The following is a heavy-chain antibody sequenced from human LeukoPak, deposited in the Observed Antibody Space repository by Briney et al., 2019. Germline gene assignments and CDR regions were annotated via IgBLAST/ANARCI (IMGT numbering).Heavy chain of an antibody. Sequence: GGSLRLSCAASGFTFSSYWLHWVRQAPGKGLVWVSRINTDGSATNYADSVKGRFTISRDNAKNTVHLQMNSLRAEDTAVYYCARCLGSYYGMDVWGQGTTVTVSS. CDR3: ARCLGSYYGMDV. CDR2: INTDGSAT. CDR1: GFTFSSYW. J-gene: IGHJ6*02. D-gene: IGHD2-15*01. V-gene: IGHV3-74*01.